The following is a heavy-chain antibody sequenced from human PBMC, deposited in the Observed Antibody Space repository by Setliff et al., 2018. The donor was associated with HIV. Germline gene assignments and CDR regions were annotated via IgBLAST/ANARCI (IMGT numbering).Heavy chain of an antibody. J-gene: IGHJ5*02. Sequence: PGESLKISCKGFGYYFPNSWIVWVRQMPGKGLEWMGVIYPGDSDTMYSPVFGGQVTISVDTSINTAYLQWNSLKASDSGIYYCAKSSGSYPLGFDPWGQGTLVTVSS. CDR2: IYPGDSDT. V-gene: IGHV5-51*01. CDR1: GYYFPNSW. D-gene: IGHD3-16*02. CDR3: AKSSGSYPLGFDP.